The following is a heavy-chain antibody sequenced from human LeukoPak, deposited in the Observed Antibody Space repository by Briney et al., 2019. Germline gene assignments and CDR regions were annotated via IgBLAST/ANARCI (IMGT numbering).Heavy chain of an antibody. CDR3: ARSIAAAPYAFDI. CDR1: GGSISSGGYY. D-gene: IGHD6-13*01. Sequence: PSETLSLTCTVSGGSISSGGYYWSWIRQPPGKGLEWIGYIYHSGSTYYNPSLKSRVTISVDRSKNQFSLKLSSVTAADTAVYYCARSIAAAPYAFDIWGQGTMVTVSS. J-gene: IGHJ3*02. V-gene: IGHV4-30-2*01. CDR2: IYHSGST.